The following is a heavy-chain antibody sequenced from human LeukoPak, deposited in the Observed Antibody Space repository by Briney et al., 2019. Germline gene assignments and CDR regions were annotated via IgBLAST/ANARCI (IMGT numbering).Heavy chain of an antibody. CDR2: INSDGSST. CDR3: ARDRAGGNSRYFDL. Sequence: PGGSLRHSCAASGFTFSSYWMHWVRQAPGKGLVWVSRINSDGSSTTYADSVKGRFTISRDNAKNTLYLQMNSLRAEDTAVYYCARDRAGGNSRYFDLWGRGTLVTVSS. D-gene: IGHD4-23*01. V-gene: IGHV3-74*01. J-gene: IGHJ2*01. CDR1: GFTFSSYW.